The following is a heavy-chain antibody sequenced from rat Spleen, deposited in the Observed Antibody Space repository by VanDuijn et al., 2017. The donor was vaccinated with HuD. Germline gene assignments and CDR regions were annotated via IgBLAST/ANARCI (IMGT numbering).Heavy chain of an antibody. V-gene: IGHV5-31*01. D-gene: IGHD1-11*01. CDR2: ISYEGVST. CDR1: GFTFNKFW. Sequence: EVQLVETGGGLVQPGKSLKLSCVASGFTFNKFWMTWIRQAPGKGLEWVASISYEGVSTFYGDSVKGRFTISRDNAKSTLYLQMDSLRSEDTATFYCARQEDYGGYSRDYFGYWGQGVVVTVSS. CDR3: ARQEDYGGYSRDYFGY. J-gene: IGHJ2*01.